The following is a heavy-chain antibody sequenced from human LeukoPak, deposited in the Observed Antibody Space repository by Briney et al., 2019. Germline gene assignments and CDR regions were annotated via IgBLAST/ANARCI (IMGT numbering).Heavy chain of an antibody. J-gene: IGHJ4*02. CDR3: ARDGRIAVAGISY. D-gene: IGHD6-19*01. V-gene: IGHV1-2*02. Sequence: ASVTVSCKASGYTFTGYYMHWVRQAPGQGLEWMGWINPNSGGTNYAQKFQGRVTMTRDTSISTAYMELSRLRSDDTAVYYCARDGRIAVAGISYWGQRTLVTVSS. CDR2: INPNSGGT. CDR1: GYTFTGYY.